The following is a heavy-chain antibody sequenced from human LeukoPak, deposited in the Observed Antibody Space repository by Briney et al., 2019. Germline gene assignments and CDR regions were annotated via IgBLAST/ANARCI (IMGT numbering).Heavy chain of an antibody. Sequence: GASVKVSCKVSGYTLTELSAHWVRQAPGKGLEWMGGFDPEDGETINAQKFQGRVTMTEDTSTDTAYMELSSLRSEDTAVYFCAARAPYYDYIWGTYRFDYWGQGTLVTVSS. CDR3: AARAPYYDYIWGTYRFDY. J-gene: IGHJ4*02. D-gene: IGHD3-16*02. CDR1: GYTLTELS. CDR2: FDPEDGET. V-gene: IGHV1-24*01.